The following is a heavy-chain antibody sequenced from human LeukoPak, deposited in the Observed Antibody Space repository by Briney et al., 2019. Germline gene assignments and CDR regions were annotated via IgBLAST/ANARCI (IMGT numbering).Heavy chain of an antibody. D-gene: IGHD1-1*01. CDR1: SASVTLLGNY. CDR2: IYYSGTT. CDR3: ASQRNWNDVSPFYFDY. Sequence: SQTLSLTQTLASASVTLLGNYSGWLRQPPGKGREWNGSIYYSGTTYYNPSLKSRVTISVDTSKHHFCLKLSSVTLSDTPVYFCASQRNWNDVSPFYFDYWGQGTLVTVSS. J-gene: IGHJ4*02. V-gene: IGHV4-39*01.